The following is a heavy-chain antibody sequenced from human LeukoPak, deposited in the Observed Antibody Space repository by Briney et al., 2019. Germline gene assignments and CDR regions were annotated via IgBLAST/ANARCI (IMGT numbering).Heavy chain of an antibody. Sequence: GGSLRLSCAASGFTFTSWSLHWVRQAPGKGLGWVSRIKGDGTITNYADSVKGRFTISRDNAKNTLCLQMNSLGVEDTAVYFCAKMSSSSSSDDYWGQGTLATVSS. CDR1: GFTFTSWS. CDR3: AKMSSSSSSDDY. CDR2: IKGDGTIT. D-gene: IGHD6-6*01. V-gene: IGHV3-74*01. J-gene: IGHJ4*02.